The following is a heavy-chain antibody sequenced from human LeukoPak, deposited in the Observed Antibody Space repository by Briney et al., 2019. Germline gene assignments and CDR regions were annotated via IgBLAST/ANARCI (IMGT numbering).Heavy chain of an antibody. CDR1: GFTFSNYA. D-gene: IGHD2-15*01. CDR2: INANGGST. J-gene: IGHJ4*02. Sequence: GGSLRLSCPASGFTFSNYAMNWVRQAPGKGLEWVSSINANGGSTYYADSVKGRFTISRDNSKNTLYLQMNSLRAVDTAVYYCAKGPLAALGDYWGQGTLVTVSS. V-gene: IGHV3-23*01. CDR3: AKGPLAALGDY.